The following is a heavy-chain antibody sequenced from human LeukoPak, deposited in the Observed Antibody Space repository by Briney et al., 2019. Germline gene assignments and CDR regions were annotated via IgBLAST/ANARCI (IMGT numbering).Heavy chain of an antibody. CDR1: GGSISSSSYY. Sequence: SETLSLTCTVSGGSISSSSYYWGWIRQPPGKGLEWIGEINHNGSTNYNPSLKSRVTISVDTSKNQFSLKLSSVTAADTAVYYCARLGGLPYSSGWRGNDYWGQGTLVTVSS. J-gene: IGHJ4*02. V-gene: IGHV4-39*07. CDR3: ARLGGLPYSSGWRGNDY. CDR2: INHNGST. D-gene: IGHD6-19*01.